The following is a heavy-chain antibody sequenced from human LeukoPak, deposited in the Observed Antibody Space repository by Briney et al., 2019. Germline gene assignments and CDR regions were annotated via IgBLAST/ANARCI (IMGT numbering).Heavy chain of an antibody. CDR1: GFTFSSNW. V-gene: IGHV3-7*01. D-gene: IGHD6-13*01. CDR2: IKQDGSEK. Sequence: PGGSLRLSCAASGFTFSSNWMSWVRQAPGKGLEWVANIKQDGSEKYYVDSVKGRFTISRDNAKNSLYLQMNSLRAEDTAVYYCAREYSSSWYNWFDPWGQGTLVTVSS. J-gene: IGHJ5*02. CDR3: AREYSSSWYNWFDP.